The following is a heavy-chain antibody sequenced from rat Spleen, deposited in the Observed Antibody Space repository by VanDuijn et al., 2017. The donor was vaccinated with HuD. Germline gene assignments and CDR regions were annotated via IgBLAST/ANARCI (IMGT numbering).Heavy chain of an antibody. CDR2: ISYDGSST. CDR1: GFTFSDYY. Sequence: EVQLVESDGGLVQPGRSLKLSCAASGFTFSDYYMAWVRQAPTKGLEWVATISYDGSSTYYRDSVKGRFTISRDNAKSTLYLQMDSLRSEDTASYYCARYSGDGFDYWGQGVMVTVSS. V-gene: IGHV5-29*01. J-gene: IGHJ2*01. D-gene: IGHD1-1*01. CDR3: ARYSGDGFDY.